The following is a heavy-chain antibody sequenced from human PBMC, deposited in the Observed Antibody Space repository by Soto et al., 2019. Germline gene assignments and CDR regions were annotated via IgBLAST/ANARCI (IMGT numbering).Heavy chain of an antibody. V-gene: IGHV3-23*01. CDR2: ISGSGIST. Sequence: DVQLLESGGGLVQPGGSLRLSCAASGFTFRSYAMSWVRQAPGKGLEWVSGISGSGISTHYADSVKGRFTVSRDNSKNTLYLQMTILRGEDTAVSNCAKETVGPDWDFDLWGRGNLVPVSS. J-gene: IGHJ2*01. CDR1: GFTFRSYA. CDR3: AKETVGPDWDFDL.